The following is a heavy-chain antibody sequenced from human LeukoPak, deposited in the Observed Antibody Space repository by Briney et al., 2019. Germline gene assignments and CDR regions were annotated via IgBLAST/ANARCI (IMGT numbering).Heavy chain of an antibody. Sequence: SETLSLTCTVSGGSVSSGGYYWSWIRQPPGKGLEWIGYIYYSGSTNYNPSLKSRVTISVDTSKNQFSLKLSSVTAADTAVYYCATYFYGEYGSYYFDYWGQGTLVTVSS. CDR2: IYYSGST. CDR3: ATYFYGEYGSYYFDY. D-gene: IGHD4-17*01. J-gene: IGHJ4*02. V-gene: IGHV4-61*08. CDR1: GGSVSSGGYY.